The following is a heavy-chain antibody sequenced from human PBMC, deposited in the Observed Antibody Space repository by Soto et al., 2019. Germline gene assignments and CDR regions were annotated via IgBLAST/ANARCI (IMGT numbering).Heavy chain of an antibody. V-gene: IGHV4-30-2*01. J-gene: IGHJ4*02. CDR2: IYHSGST. CDR3: ARGQVVAAQH. CDR1: GFSIRSGGYS. D-gene: IGHD2-15*01. Sequence: PSETLSLTCAFSGFSIRSGGYSWSWIRQPPGKGLEWIGYIYHSGSTYYNPSLKSRVTISVDRSKNQFSLKLSSVTAADTAVYYCARGQVVAAQHWGQGTLVTVSS.